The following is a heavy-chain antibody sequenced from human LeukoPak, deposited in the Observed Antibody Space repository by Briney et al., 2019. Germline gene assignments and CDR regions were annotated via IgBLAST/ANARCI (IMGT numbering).Heavy chain of an antibody. J-gene: IGHJ6*03. CDR1: GFTFSSYW. D-gene: IGHD6-19*01. V-gene: IGHV3-7*03. Sequence: GGSLRLSCAASGFTFSSYWMSWVRQAPGKGLEWVANIKQDGSEKYYVDSVKGRFTISRDNSKNTLYLQMNSLRAEDTAVYYCAGIYKQWLVPFHARVYYYMDVWAKGPRSPSP. CDR3: AGIYKQWLVPFHARVYYYMDV. CDR2: IKQDGSEK.